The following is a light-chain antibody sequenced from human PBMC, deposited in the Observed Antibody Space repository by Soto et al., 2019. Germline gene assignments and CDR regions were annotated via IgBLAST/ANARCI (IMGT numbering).Light chain of an antibody. CDR3: QQSYSTPRT. CDR1: QTIITY. CDR2: AAS. Sequence: DIQMTQSPSSLSASVGDRVSITCRASQTIITYLNWYQQKPGKAPKLLISAASNLQSGVPSRFSGSGSETEFTLTISSVQPEDSATYYCQQSYSTPRTFRQGTKLEIK. J-gene: IGKJ2*01. V-gene: IGKV1-39*01.